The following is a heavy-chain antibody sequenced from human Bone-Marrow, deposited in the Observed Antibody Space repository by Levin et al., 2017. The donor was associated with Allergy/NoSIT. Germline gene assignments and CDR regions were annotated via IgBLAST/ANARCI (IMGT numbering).Heavy chain of an antibody. CDR3: ANPSWYSSGSEAAEYFQH. V-gene: IGHV3-23*01. CDR2: ISGSGGST. J-gene: IGHJ1*01. CDR1: GFTFSSYA. Sequence: GGSLRLSCAASGFTFSSYAMSWVRQAPGKGLEWVSAISGSGGSTYYADSVKGRFTISRDNSKNTLYLQMNSLRAEDTAVYYCANPSWYSSGSEAAEYFQHWGQGTLVTVSS. D-gene: IGHD6-19*01.